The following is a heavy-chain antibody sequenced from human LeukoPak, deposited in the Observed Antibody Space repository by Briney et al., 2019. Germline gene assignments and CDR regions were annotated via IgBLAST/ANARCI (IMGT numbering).Heavy chain of an antibody. CDR3: ARFSGTTWAFDL. V-gene: IGHV4-39*01. J-gene: IGHJ4*02. Sequence: SETLSLTCTVSGGSISGSGYYWGWIRQPPGKGLEWIVSNHYSGSGYYNPSLKSRVTISVDTSKNQFSLILSSVTATDTAVYYCARFSGTTWAFDLWGQGTLVAVSS. D-gene: IGHD1-14*01. CDR2: NHYSGSG. CDR1: GGSISGSGYY.